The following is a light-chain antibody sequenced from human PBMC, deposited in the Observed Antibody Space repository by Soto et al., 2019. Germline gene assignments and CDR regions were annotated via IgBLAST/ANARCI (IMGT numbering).Light chain of an antibody. CDR3: FSYTSSGTYV. J-gene: IGLJ1*01. CDR1: SSDVGNYKY. Sequence: QSALTQPASVSGSPGQSITISCTGTSSDVGNYKYVSWYQQHPGKAPKLMIYEVSNRPSGVSNRFSGSKSGNTASLTISGLQAEDETDDYCFSYTSSGTYVFGTGTKVTV. V-gene: IGLV2-14*01. CDR2: EVS.